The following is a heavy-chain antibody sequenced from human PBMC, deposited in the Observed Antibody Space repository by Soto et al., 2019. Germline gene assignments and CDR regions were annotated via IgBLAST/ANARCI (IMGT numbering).Heavy chain of an antibody. CDR1: GGSISRDY. D-gene: IGHD2-8*01. Sequence: SETLSLSCSVSGGSISRDYWSWIRQPPGKGLEWVGYIYHSGSTNYNPSLKSRVTISIDTSKNQFSLRLRSVTAADTAVYYCARAAGHLLIYFDSWGQGALVTVS. CDR3: ARAAGHLLIYFDS. V-gene: IGHV4-59*01. CDR2: IYHSGST. J-gene: IGHJ4*02.